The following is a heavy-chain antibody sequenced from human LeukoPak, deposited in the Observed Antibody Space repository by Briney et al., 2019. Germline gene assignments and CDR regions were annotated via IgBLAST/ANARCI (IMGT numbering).Heavy chain of an antibody. CDR2: IYSGGST. CDR3: ARDPGGYSFGGYYYMDV. V-gene: IGHV3-66*02. Sequence: PGGSLRLSCAASGFTVSSNYMSWVRQAPGKGLEWVSVIYSGGSTYYADFVKGRFTISRDNSKNMLYLQMNSLGAEDTALYYCARDPGGYSFGGYYYMDVWGKGTTVTVSS. D-gene: IGHD5-18*01. J-gene: IGHJ6*03. CDR1: GFTVSSNY.